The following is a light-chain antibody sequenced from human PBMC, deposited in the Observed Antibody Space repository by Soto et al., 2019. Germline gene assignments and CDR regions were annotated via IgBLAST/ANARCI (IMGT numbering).Light chain of an antibody. CDR3: QQRSNWPSRT. J-gene: IGKJ2*01. CDR1: QSVSSY. V-gene: IGKV3-11*01. CDR2: DAS. Sequence: EIVLTQSPATLSLSPGERATLSCRASQSVSSYLAWYQQKPGQAPRLLIYDASNRATGIPARFSGSGSGTDVTLITSSLEPEDFAVYYCQQRSNWPSRTFGQGTKLEIK.